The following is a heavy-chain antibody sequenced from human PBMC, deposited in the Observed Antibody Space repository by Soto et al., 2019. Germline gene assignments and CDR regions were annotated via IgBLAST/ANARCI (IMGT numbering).Heavy chain of an antibody. Sequence: GGSLRLSCVASGFTFSNYAMHWVRQAPGKGLEWVAVISYDGSNKYYADSVKGRFTISRDNSKNTLYLQMNSLRAEDTAVYYCALLTLAAAFPTHFDYWGQGTLVTVSS. D-gene: IGHD6-13*01. V-gene: IGHV3-30*03. CDR1: GFTFSNYA. CDR2: ISYDGSNK. CDR3: ALLTLAAAFPTHFDY. J-gene: IGHJ4*02.